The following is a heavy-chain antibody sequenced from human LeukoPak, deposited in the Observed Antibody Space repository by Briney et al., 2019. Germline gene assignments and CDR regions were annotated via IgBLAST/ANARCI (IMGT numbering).Heavy chain of an antibody. Sequence: GGSLRLSCAASGFTVSSNYMSWVRQAPGKGLEWVSLIYTGGSTSYADSVKGQFTISRDNSKNTLYLQMNSLRAEDTAVYYCAREAAGYHYYYGMDVWGQGTTVTVSS. J-gene: IGHJ6*02. CDR1: GFTVSSNY. CDR2: IYTGGST. CDR3: AREAAGYHYYYGMDV. D-gene: IGHD6-13*01. V-gene: IGHV3-53*01.